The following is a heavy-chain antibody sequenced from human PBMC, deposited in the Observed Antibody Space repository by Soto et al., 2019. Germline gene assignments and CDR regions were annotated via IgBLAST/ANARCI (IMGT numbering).Heavy chain of an antibody. V-gene: IGHV4-59*08. J-gene: IGHJ4*02. CDR2: IYYSGST. CDR1: GGSISSYY. CDR3: ARLKNYGSGSFGFDY. D-gene: IGHD3-10*01. Sequence: SETLSLTCTVSGGSISSYYWSWIRQPPGKGLKWIGYIYYSGSTNYNPSLKGRVTISVDTSKNQFSLKLSSVTAADTAVYYCARLKNYGSGSFGFDYWGQGTLVTVSS.